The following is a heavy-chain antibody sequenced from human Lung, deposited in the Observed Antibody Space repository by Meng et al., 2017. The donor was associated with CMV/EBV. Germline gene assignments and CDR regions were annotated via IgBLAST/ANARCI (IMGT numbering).Heavy chain of an antibody. D-gene: IGHD3-3*01. CDR1: XYTFTGYY. Sequence: QVQLVQSGAEVKKPGASVKVSCXXXXYTFTGYYMHWVRQAPGQGLEWMGWINPNSGGTNYAQKFQGRVTMTRDTSISTAYMELSRLRSDDTAVYYCARGRDVLRFLEWLLPDYWGQGTLVTVSS. CDR2: INPNSGGT. V-gene: IGHV1-2*02. J-gene: IGHJ4*02. CDR3: ARGRDVLRFLEWLLPDY.